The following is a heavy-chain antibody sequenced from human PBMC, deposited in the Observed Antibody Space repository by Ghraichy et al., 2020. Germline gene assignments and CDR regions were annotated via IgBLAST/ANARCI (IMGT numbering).Heavy chain of an antibody. J-gene: IGHJ4*02. V-gene: IGHV3-23*01. CDR1: GFTFSGYA. Sequence: GGSLRLSCAASGFTFSGYAMSWVRQAPGKGLEWVPTITWNSASTRYADSVKGRSTISRDNYKNAVYLQVTSLREDDTAVYFCAKTGDSGWFYDYWGRGTLVTVSS. CDR3: AKTGDSGWFYDY. CDR2: ITWNSAST. D-gene: IGHD6-19*01.